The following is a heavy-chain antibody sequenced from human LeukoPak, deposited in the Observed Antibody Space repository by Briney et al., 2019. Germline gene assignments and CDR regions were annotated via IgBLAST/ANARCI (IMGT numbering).Heavy chain of an antibody. CDR2: INHSGST. J-gene: IGHJ5*02. V-gene: IGHV4-34*01. Sequence: SEPLSLTCAVYGGSYSGYYWSWIRQPPGKGLEWIGEINHSGSTNYNPSLKSRVTISVDTSKNLFSLKLSSVTAADTAVYYCARRPTYYYDSSRFGPWGQGTLVTVSS. CDR3: ARRPTYYYDSSRFGP. CDR1: GGSYSGYY. D-gene: IGHD3-22*01.